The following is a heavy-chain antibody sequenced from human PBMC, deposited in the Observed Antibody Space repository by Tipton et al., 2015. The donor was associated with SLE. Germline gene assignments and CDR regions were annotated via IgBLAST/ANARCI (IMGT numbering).Heavy chain of an antibody. CDR2: IYYTGDT. Sequence: TLSLTCTVSGDSITNSGYYWGWVRQAPGKGLEWTGTIYYTGDTYYNPSLRSRVTISVGTSKNQFSLKLNSVTAADTAFYYCARIFWSGYFSCDHWGRGTLVSVSS. D-gene: IGHD3-3*01. CDR3: ARIFWSGYFSCDH. CDR1: GDSITNSGYY. V-gene: IGHV4-39*07. J-gene: IGHJ4*02.